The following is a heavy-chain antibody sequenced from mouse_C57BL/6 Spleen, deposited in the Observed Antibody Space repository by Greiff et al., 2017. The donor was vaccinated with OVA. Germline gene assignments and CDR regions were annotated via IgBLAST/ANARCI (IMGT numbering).Heavy chain of an antibody. J-gene: IGHJ4*01. CDR2: INYDGSST. V-gene: IGHV5-16*01. CDR1: GFTFSDYY. CDR3: ARVGYDGGYAMDY. Sequence: EVQLVESEGGLVQPGSSMKLSCTASGFTFSDYYMAWVRQVPEKGLEWVANINYDGSSTYYLDSLKSRFIISRDNAKNILYLQMSSLKSEDTATYYCARVGYDGGYAMDYWGQGTSVTVSS. D-gene: IGHD2-2*01.